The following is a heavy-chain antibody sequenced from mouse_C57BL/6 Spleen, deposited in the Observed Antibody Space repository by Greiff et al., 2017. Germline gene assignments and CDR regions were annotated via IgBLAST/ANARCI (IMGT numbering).Heavy chain of an antibody. V-gene: IGHV1-42*01. J-gene: IGHJ3*01. CDR3: ARGDSNYPGWFAY. CDR1: GYSFTGYY. CDR2: INPSTGGT. D-gene: IGHD2-5*01. Sequence: VQLQQSGPELVKPGASVKISCKASGYSFTGYYMNWVKQSPEKSLEWIGEINPSTGGTPYNQKFKAKATLTVDKSSSTAYMQLKSLTSEDSAVYYCARGDSNYPGWFAYWGQGTLVTVSA.